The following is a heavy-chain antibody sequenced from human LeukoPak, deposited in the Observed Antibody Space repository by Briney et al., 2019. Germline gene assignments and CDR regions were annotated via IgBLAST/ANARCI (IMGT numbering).Heavy chain of an antibody. V-gene: IGHV3-66*02. Sequence: PGGSLRLSCAASGFTVSSNYMSWVRQAPGKGLEWVSVIYSGGSTYYADSVKGRFTISRDNSKNTLYLQMNSLRAEDTAVYYCAKDPLPGYGDYVGGPRPRGHFDYWGQGTLVTVSS. D-gene: IGHD4-17*01. J-gene: IGHJ4*02. CDR2: IYSGGST. CDR3: AKDPLPGYGDYVGGPRPRGHFDY. CDR1: GFTVSSNY.